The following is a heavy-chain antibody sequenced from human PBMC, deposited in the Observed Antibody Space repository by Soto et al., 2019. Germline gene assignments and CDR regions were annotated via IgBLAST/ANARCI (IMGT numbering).Heavy chain of an antibody. V-gene: IGHV4-59*01. J-gene: IGHJ6*02. D-gene: IGHD2-15*01. CDR1: GGSISSYY. CDR3: ARVTIVVGYGMDG. Sequence: QVQLQESGPGLVKPSETLSLTCTVSGGSISSYYWSWIRQPPGQGLEWIGYIYYSGSTNYTPSHKRRVTMSVDTSKNQFSLKLSSVTAAGTGVYYCARVTIVVGYGMDGWGQGTTVTVSS. CDR2: IYYSGST.